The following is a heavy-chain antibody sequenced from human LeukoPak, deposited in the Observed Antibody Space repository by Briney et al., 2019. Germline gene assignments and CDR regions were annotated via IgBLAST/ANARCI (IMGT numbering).Heavy chain of an antibody. Sequence: GGSLKLSCAASEFTFRNYVIYWFRKAPAKGLGWGAVMSHDGSNEEYADSVKGRFTISRDNSKKTLYLQMNSLRPDDTAMYYCARDFDIMTGYSVFDYWGQGTLVTVSS. CDR1: EFTFRNYV. V-gene: IGHV3-30*04. D-gene: IGHD3-9*01. CDR2: MSHDGSNE. CDR3: ARDFDIMTGYSVFDY. J-gene: IGHJ4*02.